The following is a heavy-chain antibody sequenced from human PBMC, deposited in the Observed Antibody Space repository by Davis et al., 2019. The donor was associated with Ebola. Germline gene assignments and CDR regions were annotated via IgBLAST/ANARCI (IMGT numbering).Heavy chain of an antibody. CDR2: ISYDGSNK. D-gene: IGHD6-19*01. CDR1: GFTFSSYG. J-gene: IGHJ5*02. Sequence: GESLKISCAASGFTFSSYGMHWVRQAPGKGLEWVAVISYDGSNKYYADSVKGRFTISRDNSKNTLYLQMNSLRAEDTAVYYCAREGAAVAGPGWFDPWGQGTLVTVSS. CDR3: AREGAAVAGPGWFDP. V-gene: IGHV3-30*03.